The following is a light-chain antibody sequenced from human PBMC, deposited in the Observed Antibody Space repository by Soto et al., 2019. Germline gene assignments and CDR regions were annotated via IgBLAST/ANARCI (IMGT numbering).Light chain of an antibody. CDR1: QSVSSCY. V-gene: IGKV3-20*01. CDR2: AAS. J-gene: IGKJ1*01. CDR3: QQYGSSPQT. Sequence: EIELTQSPCTLSLSPGERATLSCRASQSVSSCYLAWYQQKPGQAPRLLIYAASSMDTGIPDRFSGSGSGTDFTLTISRLEPEDFAVYYCQQYGSSPQTFGQGTKVEIK.